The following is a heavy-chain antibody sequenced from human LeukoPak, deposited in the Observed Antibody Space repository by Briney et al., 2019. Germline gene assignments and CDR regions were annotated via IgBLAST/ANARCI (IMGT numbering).Heavy chain of an antibody. Sequence: ASVKVSCKASGYTFTDYYMHWVRQAPGQGLEWMGWINANRGGTNYAQKFQGRVTMTRDTSISTAYMELSRLRSDDTAVYYCARIYRSSTSCYYFDYWGQGTLVTVPS. J-gene: IGHJ4*02. D-gene: IGHD2-2*01. V-gene: IGHV1-2*02. CDR1: GYTFTDYY. CDR2: INANRGGT. CDR3: ARIYRSSTSCYYFDY.